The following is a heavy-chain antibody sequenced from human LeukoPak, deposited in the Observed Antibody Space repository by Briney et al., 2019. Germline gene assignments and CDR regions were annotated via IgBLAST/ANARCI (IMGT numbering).Heavy chain of an antibody. J-gene: IGHJ4*02. CDR2: INHSGST. V-gene: IGHV4-39*07. CDR1: GGSISSSSHY. D-gene: IGHD2-15*01. CDR3: ARGSQSLGYCSGGSCRAKIFDY. Sequence: SETLSLTCTVSGGSISSSSHYWGWIRQPPGKGLEWIGEINHSGSTNYNPSLKSRVTISVDTSKNQFSLKLSSVTAADTAVYYCARGSQSLGYCSGGSCRAKIFDYRGQGTLVTVSS.